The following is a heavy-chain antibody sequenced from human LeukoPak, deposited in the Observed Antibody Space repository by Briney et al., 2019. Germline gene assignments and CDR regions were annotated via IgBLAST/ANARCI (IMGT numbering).Heavy chain of an antibody. D-gene: IGHD3-10*01. CDR3: AKDGSFYGSGSYFPY. CDR2: IRYDGSNK. CDR1: GFTFSSYG. Sequence: PGGSLRLSCAASGFTFSSYGMHWVRQAPGKGLEWVAFIRYDGSNKYYADSVKGRFTISRDNSKNTLYLQMNSLRAEDTAVYYCAKDGSFYGSGSYFPYWGQGTLVTVSS. J-gene: IGHJ4*02. V-gene: IGHV3-30*02.